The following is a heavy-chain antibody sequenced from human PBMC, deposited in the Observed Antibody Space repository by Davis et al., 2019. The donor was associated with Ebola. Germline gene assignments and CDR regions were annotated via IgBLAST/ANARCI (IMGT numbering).Heavy chain of an antibody. CDR2: IYPGDSDT. CDR1: GYSFTTYW. D-gene: IGHD6-19*01. V-gene: IGHV5-51*01. CDR3: ARYSRAVAGRMDV. J-gene: IGHJ6*02. Sequence: KVSCKGSGYSFTTYWIAWVRQTPAKGLEWMGIIYPGDSDTRYSPSFQGQVTISADKSISTAYLQWSSLKASDTAMYYCARYSRAVAGRMDVWGQGTTVTVSS.